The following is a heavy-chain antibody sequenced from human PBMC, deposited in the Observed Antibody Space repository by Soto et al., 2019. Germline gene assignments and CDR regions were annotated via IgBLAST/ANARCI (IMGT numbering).Heavy chain of an antibody. CDR3: ARAGASNWNYVSSSS. J-gene: IGHJ4*02. CDR2: ISVKSGDT. V-gene: IGHV1-18*04. CDR1: GYSFTTSG. Sequence: QVQLVQSGAEVKNPGASVKVSCKASGYSFTTSGFNWVRQAPGQGLEWMGWISVKSGDTNYAQNLQGRVTMTTDTSTSTAYMELRSLTSDDTAVYYCARAGASNWNYVSSSSWGQGTLVTVSS. D-gene: IGHD1-7*01.